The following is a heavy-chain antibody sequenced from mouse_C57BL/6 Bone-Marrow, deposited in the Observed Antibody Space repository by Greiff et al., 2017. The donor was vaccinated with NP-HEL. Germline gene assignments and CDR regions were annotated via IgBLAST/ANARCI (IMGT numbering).Heavy chain of an antibody. CDR1: GFTFSSYG. D-gene: IGHD2-5*01. Sequence: EVQLVESGGDLVKPGGSLKLSCAASGFTFSSYGMSWVRQTPDKRLEWVATISSGGSYTYSPDSVKGRFTISSDNAKNTLYLQMSSLNSEDTAMYYCARHYYSNYFDYWGQGTTLTVSS. J-gene: IGHJ2*01. V-gene: IGHV5-6*01. CDR2: ISSGGSYT. CDR3: ARHYYSNYFDY.